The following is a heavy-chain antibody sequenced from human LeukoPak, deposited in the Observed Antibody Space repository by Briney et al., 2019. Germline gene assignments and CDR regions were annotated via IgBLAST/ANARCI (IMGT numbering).Heavy chain of an antibody. J-gene: IGHJ4*02. V-gene: IGHV3-30-3*01. Sequence: PGGSLRLSCAASGFTFSSYAMHWVRQAPGKGLEWVAVISYDGSNKYYADSVKGRFTISRDNSKNTLYLQMNSLRAEDTAVYHCARGAIGDYFDYWGQGTLVTVSS. CDR2: ISYDGSNK. CDR3: ARGAIGDYFDY. D-gene: IGHD2-2*01. CDR1: GFTFSSYA.